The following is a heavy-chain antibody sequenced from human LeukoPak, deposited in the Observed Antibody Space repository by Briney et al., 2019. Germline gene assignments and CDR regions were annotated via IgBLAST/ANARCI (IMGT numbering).Heavy chain of an antibody. D-gene: IGHD3-10*01. CDR1: GYSISSGYY. V-gene: IGHV4-38-2*02. CDR3: AREAYASGSFRTDYYYMDV. Sequence: SETLSLTCTVSGYSISSGYYWGWIRQPPGKGLEWIGSIYHSGSTYYNPSLKSRVTISVDTSKNQFSLKLSSVTAADTAVYYCAREAYASGSFRTDYYYMDVWGKGTTVTISS. J-gene: IGHJ6*03. CDR2: IYHSGST.